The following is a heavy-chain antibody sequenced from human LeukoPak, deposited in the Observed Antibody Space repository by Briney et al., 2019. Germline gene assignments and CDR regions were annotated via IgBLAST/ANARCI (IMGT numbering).Heavy chain of an antibody. CDR3: ARQRGGESGYNWFDP. CDR2: IYPGDSDT. D-gene: IGHD3-10*01. CDR1: GYSFTSYW. V-gene: IGHV5-51*01. J-gene: IGHJ5*02. Sequence: GESLKISCKGSGYSFTSYWIGWVRQMSGKGLEWMGIIYPGDSDTRYSPSFQGQVTISADKSISTAYLQWSSLKASDTAMYYCARQRGGESGYNWFDPWGQGTLVTVSS.